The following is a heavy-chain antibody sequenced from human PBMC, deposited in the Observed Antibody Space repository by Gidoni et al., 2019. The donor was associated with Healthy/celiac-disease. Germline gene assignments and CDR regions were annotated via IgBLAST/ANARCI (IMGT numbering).Heavy chain of an antibody. V-gene: IGHV3-23*01. CDR1: GFTFSRYA. CDR2: ISGSGGST. Sequence: EVQLLESGGGLVQPGGSLRLSCAASGFTFSRYAMSWVRQAPGKGLEWVSAISGSGGSTYYADSVKGRFTISRDNSKNTLYLQMNSLRAEDTAVYYCAKYDDFWSGYYFDAFDIWGQGTMVTVSS. J-gene: IGHJ3*02. D-gene: IGHD3-3*01. CDR3: AKYDDFWSGYYFDAFDI.